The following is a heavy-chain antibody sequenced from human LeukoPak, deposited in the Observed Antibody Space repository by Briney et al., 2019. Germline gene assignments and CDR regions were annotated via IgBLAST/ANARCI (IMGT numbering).Heavy chain of an antibody. CDR3: ARDSSTSGNAFDI. Sequence: GGSLRLSCAASGFTFSSYTMHWVRQAPGKGLEWVAVISYDGSNKYYADSVKGRFTISRDNSKNTLYLQMNSLRAEDTAVYYCARDSSTSGNAFDIWGQGTMVTVSS. CDR2: ISYDGSNK. CDR1: GFTFSSYT. V-gene: IGHV3-30*01. J-gene: IGHJ3*02. D-gene: IGHD6-6*01.